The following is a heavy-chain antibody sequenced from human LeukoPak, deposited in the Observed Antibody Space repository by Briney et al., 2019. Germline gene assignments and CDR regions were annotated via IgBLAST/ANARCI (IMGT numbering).Heavy chain of an antibody. D-gene: IGHD2-21*02. CDR1: GYTFTSYY. J-gene: IGHJ4*02. CDR2: INPSGGST. V-gene: IGHV1-46*01. Sequence: ASVKVSCKASGYTFTSYYMHWVRQTPGQGLECMGVINPSGGSTSYAQKFQGRVTMTRDTSTSTVYMELSSLRSEDTAVYYCARPKSYNCGGDCYLDYWGQGTLVTVSS. CDR3: ARPKSYNCGGDCYLDY.